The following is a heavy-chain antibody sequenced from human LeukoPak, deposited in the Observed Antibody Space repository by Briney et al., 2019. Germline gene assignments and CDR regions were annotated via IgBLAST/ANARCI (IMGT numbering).Heavy chain of an antibody. CDR1: GFTFSSYG. D-gene: IGHD3-3*02. CDR2: IDIDGSST. J-gene: IGHJ4*02. Sequence: PGGSLRLSCAASGFTFSSYGMHWVRQAPGKGLVWVSRIDIDGSSTRYADSVKGRFTISRDNAKNTLYLQMNGLRAEDTAVYYCARPLASGPDFWGQGTLVTVSS. CDR3: ARPLASGPDF. V-gene: IGHV3-74*01.